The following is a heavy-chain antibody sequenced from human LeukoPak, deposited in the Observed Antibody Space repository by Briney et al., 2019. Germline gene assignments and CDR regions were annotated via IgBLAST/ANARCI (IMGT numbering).Heavy chain of an antibody. CDR3: ARDRGTMVRGVIDY. J-gene: IGHJ4*02. CDR1: GFTFDDYG. D-gene: IGHD3-10*01. Sequence: GGSLRLSCAASGFTFDDYGMSWVRQAPGKGLEWVSGINWNGGSTGYADSVKGRFTISRDNAKNSLYLQMNSLRAEDTALYYCARDRGTMVRGVIDYWGQGTLVTVSP. CDR2: INWNGGST. V-gene: IGHV3-20*04.